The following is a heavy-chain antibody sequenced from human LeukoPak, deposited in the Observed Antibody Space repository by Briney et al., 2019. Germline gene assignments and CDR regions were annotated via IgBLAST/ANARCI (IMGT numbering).Heavy chain of an antibody. D-gene: IGHD3-16*01. CDR2: INHSGST. J-gene: IGHJ4*02. V-gene: IGHV4-39*07. CDR3: ARMDGLSLRLGF. CDR1: GGSISSGGYY. Sequence: SETLSLTCTVSGGSISSGGYYWSWIRQPPGKGLEWIGEINHSGSTNYNPSLKSRVTISVDTSKNQFSLKLSSVTAADTAVYYCARMDGLSLRLGFWGQGTLVTVSS.